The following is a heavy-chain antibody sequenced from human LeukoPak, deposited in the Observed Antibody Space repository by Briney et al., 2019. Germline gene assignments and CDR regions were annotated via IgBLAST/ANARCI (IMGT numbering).Heavy chain of an antibody. Sequence: SETLSLTCTVSGGSISSYYWIWIRQPPGKGLEWIGYIYYSGSTNYNPSLKSRVTISVDTSKNQSSLKLSSVTAADTAVYYCARHRAYDGRVDYWGQGTLVTVSS. D-gene: IGHD5-12*01. V-gene: IGHV4-59*08. CDR3: ARHRAYDGRVDY. CDR2: IYYSGST. J-gene: IGHJ4*02. CDR1: GGSISSYY.